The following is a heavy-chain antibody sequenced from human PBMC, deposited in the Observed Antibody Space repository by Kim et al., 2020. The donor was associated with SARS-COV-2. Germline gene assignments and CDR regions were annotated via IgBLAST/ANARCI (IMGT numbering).Heavy chain of an antibody. CDR3: AKGCSGGSCYYDY. D-gene: IGHD2-15*01. V-gene: IGHV3-30*02. J-gene: IGHJ4*02. Sequence: ADSVKGRFTNSRDNSKNTLYLQMNSLRAEDTAVYYCAKGCSGGSCYYDYWGQGTLVTVSS.